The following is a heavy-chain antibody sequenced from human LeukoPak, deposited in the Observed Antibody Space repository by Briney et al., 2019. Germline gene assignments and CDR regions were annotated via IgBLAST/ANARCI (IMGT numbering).Heavy chain of an antibody. D-gene: IGHD1-26*01. CDR3: ARHGGSYTFDF. Sequence: SETLSLTCTVSGGSISSYYWSWIRHPPAKGLELIGYMYDSGSTNYNPSLKSRVTISVDTYKNQFSLRLSSVTAADTAVYYCARHGGSYTFDFWGKGVLVTVSS. J-gene: IGHJ4*02. V-gene: IGHV4-59*01. CDR2: MYDSGST. CDR1: GGSISSYY.